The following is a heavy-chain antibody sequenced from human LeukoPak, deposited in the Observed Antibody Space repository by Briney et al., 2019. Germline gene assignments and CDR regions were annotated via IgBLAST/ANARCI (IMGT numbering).Heavy chain of an antibody. D-gene: IGHD7-27*01. CDR3: ARVTGDLAAFDI. Sequence: ASVKVSCKASGYTFTGYYMHWVRQAPGQGLEWMGRINPNSGGTNYAQKFQGRATMTRDTSISTAYMELSRLRSDDTAVYYCARVTGDLAAFDIWGQGTMVTVSS. J-gene: IGHJ3*02. V-gene: IGHV1-2*06. CDR2: INPNSGGT. CDR1: GYTFTGYY.